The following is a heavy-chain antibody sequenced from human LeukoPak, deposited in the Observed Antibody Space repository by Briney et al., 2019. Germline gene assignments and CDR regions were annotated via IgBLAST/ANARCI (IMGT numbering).Heavy chain of an antibody. CDR1: GGSISSYH. J-gene: IGHJ4*02. V-gene: IGHV4-59*08. Sequence: SETLSLTCTVSGGSISSYHWSWIRQPPGKGLEWIGYMYYSGSTNYNPSLKSRVTISVDTYKNKFALKLTFVTAADTAVYYCSRAGDYSNFVFDYWGQGTLVTVSS. CDR2: MYYSGST. CDR3: SRAGDYSNFVFDY. D-gene: IGHD4-11*01.